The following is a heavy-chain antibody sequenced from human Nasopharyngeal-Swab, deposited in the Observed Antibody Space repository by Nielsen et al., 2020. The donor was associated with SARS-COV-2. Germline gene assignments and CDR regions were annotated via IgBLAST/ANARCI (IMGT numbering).Heavy chain of an antibody. D-gene: IGHD3-22*01. CDR3: ARQARTYYYDNSGYYFDY. CDR2: INHSGST. Sequence: SETLSLTCAVYGGSFSGYYMRWIRQPPGKGLEWVGEINHSGSTNHNPSLKSRVTISVDTSKNQSSLKLSSVTAADTAVYYCARQARTYYYDNSGYYFDYWGQGTLVTVSS. V-gene: IGHV4-34*01. J-gene: IGHJ4*02. CDR1: GGSFSGYY.